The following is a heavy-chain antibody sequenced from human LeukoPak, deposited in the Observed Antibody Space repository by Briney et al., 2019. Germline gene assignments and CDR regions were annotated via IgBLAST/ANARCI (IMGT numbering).Heavy chain of an antibody. CDR2: INTDSGNP. CDR1: GYTFTSYA. Sequence: ASVKVSCKSSGYTFTSYAMNWVRQAPGQGLEWMGWINTDSGNPTYAQGFTGRFVFSLDSSVSTAYLQISNLMPEDTAKYYCAREILRFDIWGQGTMVTVSS. V-gene: IGHV7-4-1*02. J-gene: IGHJ3*02. CDR3: AREILRFDI.